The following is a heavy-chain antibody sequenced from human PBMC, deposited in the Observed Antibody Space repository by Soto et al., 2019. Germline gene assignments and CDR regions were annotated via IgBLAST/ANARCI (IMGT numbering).Heavy chain of an antibody. V-gene: IGHV3-74*01. CDR1: GFTFSSYW. CDR3: ARYPKPYDSSAYYYY. CDR2: INSDGSST. Sequence: PGGSLRLSCAASGFTFSSYWMYWVRQAPGKGLVWVSRINSDGSSTNYADSVKGRFTISRDNAKNTLYLQMNSLGAEDTAVYYCARYPKPYDSSAYYYYWGQGTLVTVS. J-gene: IGHJ4*02. D-gene: IGHD3-22*01.